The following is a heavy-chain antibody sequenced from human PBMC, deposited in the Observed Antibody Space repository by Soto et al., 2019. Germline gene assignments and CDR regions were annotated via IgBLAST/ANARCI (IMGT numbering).Heavy chain of an antibody. V-gene: IGHV1-8*01. D-gene: IGHD3-3*01. CDR2: MNPNSGNT. CDR3: ARSQYDFWSGYRFDY. CDR1: GYTFTSYD. Sequence: ASVKVSCKASGYTFTSYDINWVRQATGQGLEWMGWMNPNSGNTGYAQKFQGRVTMTRNTSISTAYMELNSLRAEDTAVYYCARSQYDFWSGYRFDYWGQGTLVTVSS. J-gene: IGHJ4*02.